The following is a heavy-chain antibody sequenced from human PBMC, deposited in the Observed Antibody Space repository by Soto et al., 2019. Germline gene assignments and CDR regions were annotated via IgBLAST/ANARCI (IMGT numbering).Heavy chain of an antibody. Sequence: GASVKVSCKVSGGTDGTYSINWVRQAPGQGLEWMGAIIPILSTTNYAQRFQGRVTITADESTGTVYLELTSLKFEDTAVYYCARRAMAVKWLDPWGKRPLVTVSS. CDR3: ARRAMAVKWLDP. CDR1: GGTDGTYS. D-gene: IGHD6-19*01. CDR2: IIPILSTT. J-gene: IGHJ5*02. V-gene: IGHV1-69*13.